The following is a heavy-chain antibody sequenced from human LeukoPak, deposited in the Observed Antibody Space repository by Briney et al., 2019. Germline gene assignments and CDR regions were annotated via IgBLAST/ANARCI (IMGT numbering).Heavy chain of an antibody. CDR1: GGSVSSSNYY. CDR3: ARGRYLQLPDN. J-gene: IGHJ4*02. V-gene: IGHV4-61*01. D-gene: IGHD5-24*01. Sequence: SETLSLTCTVSGGSVSSSNYYWSWIRQPPGKGLEWIGYIYYSGSTNYNPSLKSRVTISVDTSKNQFSLNLSSVTAADTAVYYCARGRYLQLPDNWGQGTLVTVSS. CDR2: IYYSGST.